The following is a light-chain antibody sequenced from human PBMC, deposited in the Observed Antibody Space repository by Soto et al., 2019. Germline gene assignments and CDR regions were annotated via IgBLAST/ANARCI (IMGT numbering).Light chain of an antibody. CDR1: QSVGSY. CDR3: QQRSNWPPRIT. J-gene: IGKJ5*01. Sequence: EIVLIQSPATLSLSPGERATLSCRASQSVGSYLAWYQQKPGQAPRLLIYDATNRATGIPARFSGSGSGTDFTLTNSSLQPEDFAVYYCQQRSNWPPRITFGQGTRLEIK. V-gene: IGKV3-11*01. CDR2: DAT.